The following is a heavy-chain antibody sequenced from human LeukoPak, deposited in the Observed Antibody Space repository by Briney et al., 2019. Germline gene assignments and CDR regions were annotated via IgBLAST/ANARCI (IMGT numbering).Heavy chain of an antibody. Sequence: PGGSLRLTCAASGFTFSSYWMSWVRQAPGKGLEWMANKKQDGSEKYYVDSVKGRFTISRDNAKNSLYLQMNSLRAEDTAVYYCARDGGGEYQLLYYFDYWGQGTLVNVSS. CDR1: GFTFSSYW. CDR3: ARDGGGEYQLLYYFDY. J-gene: IGHJ4*02. CDR2: KKQDGSEK. V-gene: IGHV3-7*01. D-gene: IGHD2-2*01.